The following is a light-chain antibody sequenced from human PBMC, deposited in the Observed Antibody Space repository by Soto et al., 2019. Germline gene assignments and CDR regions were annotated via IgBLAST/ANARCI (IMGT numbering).Light chain of an antibody. Sequence: SYELTQPPSVSVAPGKTARITCGGNNFGSKSVHWYQQKPGQAPVLAIYYDSDRPSGIPERFSGSNSGNTATLTISRVEAGYEADYYCQVWDSSSDRVFGGGTELTVL. CDR1: NFGSKS. CDR2: YDS. J-gene: IGLJ3*02. CDR3: QVWDSSSDRV. V-gene: IGLV3-21*04.